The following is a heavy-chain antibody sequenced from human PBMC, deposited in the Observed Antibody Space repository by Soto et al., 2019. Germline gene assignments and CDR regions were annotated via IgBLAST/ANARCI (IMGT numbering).Heavy chain of an antibody. CDR1: GGSISSSNW. D-gene: IGHD6-19*01. Sequence: LSLTCAVSGGSISSSNWWSWVRQPPGKGLEWIGEIYHSGSTNYNPSLKSRVTISVDKSKNQFSLKLSSVTAADTAVYYCASFTPYSSGWYGGDAFDIWGQGTMVTVSS. J-gene: IGHJ3*02. V-gene: IGHV4-4*02. CDR2: IYHSGST. CDR3: ASFTPYSSGWYGGDAFDI.